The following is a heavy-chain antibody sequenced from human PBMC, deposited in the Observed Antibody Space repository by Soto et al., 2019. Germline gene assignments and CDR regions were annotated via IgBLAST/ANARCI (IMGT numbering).Heavy chain of an antibody. Sequence: EVQLLESGGGLVQPGGSLRVSCVASGFTFDNYVMTWVRQAPGKGLEWVSAISGNSGFTWYADSVKGRFTLSRDNFKNTLSLEMNNLRAEDTAVYFCAKVDDWNKARCFDRWGQGTLVTVS. D-gene: IGHD1-1*01. CDR3: AKVDDWNKARCFDR. CDR1: GFTFDNYV. V-gene: IGHV3-23*01. J-gene: IGHJ5*02. CDR2: ISGNSGFT.